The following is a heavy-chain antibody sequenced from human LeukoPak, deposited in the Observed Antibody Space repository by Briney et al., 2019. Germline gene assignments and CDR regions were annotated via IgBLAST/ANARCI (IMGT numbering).Heavy chain of an antibody. CDR1: GFTFSSYE. D-gene: IGHD3-10*01. J-gene: IGHJ5*02. CDR3: AREYYYGSGSYYNGCFDP. V-gene: IGHV3-48*03. Sequence: GGSLRLSCAASGFTFSSYEMNWVRQAPGKGLEWVSYISSSGSTIYYADSVKGRFTISRDNAKNSLYLQMNSLRAEDTAVYYCAREYYYGSGSYYNGCFDPWGQGTLVTVSS. CDR2: ISSSGSTI.